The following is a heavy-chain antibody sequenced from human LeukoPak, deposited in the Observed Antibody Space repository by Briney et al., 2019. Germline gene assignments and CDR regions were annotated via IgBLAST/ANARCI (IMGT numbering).Heavy chain of an antibody. J-gene: IGHJ5*02. CDR2: INHGGST. Sequence: SETLSLTGAVYGGSFSGYYGSWIRQPPGKGLEWIGEINHGGSTNYNPSLKSRVTISVDTSKNQFSLKLSSVTAADTAVYYCAGGFAAVAGYNWFDPWGQGTLVTVSS. D-gene: IGHD6-19*01. V-gene: IGHV4-34*01. CDR3: AGGFAAVAGYNWFDP. CDR1: GGSFSGYY.